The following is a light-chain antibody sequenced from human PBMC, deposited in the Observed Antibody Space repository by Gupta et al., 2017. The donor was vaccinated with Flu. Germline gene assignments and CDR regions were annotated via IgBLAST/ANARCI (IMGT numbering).Light chain of an antibody. CDR3: AESDDSLSGHCV. CDR1: SSNIGSNY. Sequence: QSLLTQPPSASVTPGQRVTISCSGSSSNIGSNYVYWYQQLPGAAPNLLIYKNNQRPSGGPARFSCSNSGASASLAISGLRSEDEAAYYCAESDDSLSGHCVFGGGTKLTVL. CDR2: KNN. V-gene: IGLV1-47*01. J-gene: IGLJ3*02.